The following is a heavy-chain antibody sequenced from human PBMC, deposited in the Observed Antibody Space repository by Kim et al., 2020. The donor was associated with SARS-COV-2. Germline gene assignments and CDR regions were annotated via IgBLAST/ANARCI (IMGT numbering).Heavy chain of an antibody. Sequence: GGSLRLSCAASGFTFSGSAMHWVRQASGKGLEWVGRIRSKANSYATAYAASVKGRFTISRDDSKNTAYLQMNSLKTEDTAVYYCTRQMGYDFWSGGGGPDYWGQGTLVTVSS. V-gene: IGHV3-73*01. J-gene: IGHJ4*02. CDR2: IRSKANSYAT. CDR1: GFTFSGSA. CDR3: TRQMGYDFWSGGGGPDY. D-gene: IGHD3-3*01.